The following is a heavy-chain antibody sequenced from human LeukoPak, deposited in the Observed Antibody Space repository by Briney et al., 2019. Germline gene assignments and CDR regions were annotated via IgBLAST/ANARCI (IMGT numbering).Heavy chain of an antibody. CDR3: ARHWSVGSGFDY. D-gene: IGHD3-10*01. J-gene: IGHJ4*02. V-gene: IGHV4-39*01. CDR1: GGSISSSNYY. Sequence: SETLSLTCTVSGGSISSSNYYWGWIRQPPGKGLEWIGSIYYSGSTYYNSSLESRVTISVDTSKNQFSLKPRSVTAADTAVYYCARHWSVGSGFDYWGQGTLVTVSS. CDR2: IYYSGST.